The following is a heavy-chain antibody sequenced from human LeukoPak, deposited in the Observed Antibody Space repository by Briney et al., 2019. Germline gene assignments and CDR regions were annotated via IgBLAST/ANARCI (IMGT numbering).Heavy chain of an antibody. Sequence: PGGSLRLSCAASGFTFNSYEMHSVRQAPGKGLEWVSYISPSASTIYYADSVKGRFTISRDNAENSLFLHMNTLRVEDTAVYYCAKGAIAADFRPGFDYWGQGTLVTVSS. V-gene: IGHV3-48*03. CDR2: ISPSASTI. CDR1: GFTFNSYE. CDR3: AKGAIAADFRPGFDY. D-gene: IGHD6-6*01. J-gene: IGHJ4*02.